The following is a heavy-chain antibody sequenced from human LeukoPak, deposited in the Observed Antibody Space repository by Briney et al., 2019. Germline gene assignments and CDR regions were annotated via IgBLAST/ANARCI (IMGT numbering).Heavy chain of an antibody. J-gene: IGHJ6*03. CDR2: INHSGST. V-gene: IGHV4-34*01. CDR3: ASAGWDYYGSGSYPNYYYYYYMDV. D-gene: IGHD3-10*01. Sequence: SETLSLTCAVYGGSFSGYYWSWIRQPPGKGLEWIGEINHSGSTNYNPSLKSRVTISVDTSKNQFSLKLSSVTAADAAVYYCASAGWDYYGSGSYPNYYYYYYMDVWGKGTTVTVSS. CDR1: GGSFSGYY.